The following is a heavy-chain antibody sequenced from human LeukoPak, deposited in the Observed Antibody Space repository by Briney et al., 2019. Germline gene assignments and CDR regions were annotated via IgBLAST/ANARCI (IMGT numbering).Heavy chain of an antibody. CDR3: ARRYGAQRGQRSPQNFDY. V-gene: IGHV4-39*07. J-gene: IGHJ4*02. CDR1: GGSISSSSYY. CDR2: IYYSGST. D-gene: IGHD4-17*01. Sequence: SETLSLTCTVSGGSISSSSYYWGWIRQPPGKGLEWIGSIYYSGSTYYNPSLKSRVTISVDTSKNQFSLKLSSVTAADTAVYYYARRYGAQRGQRSPQNFDYWGQGTLVTVSS.